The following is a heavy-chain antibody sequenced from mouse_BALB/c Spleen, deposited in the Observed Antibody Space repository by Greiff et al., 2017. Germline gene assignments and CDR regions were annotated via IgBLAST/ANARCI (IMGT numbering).Heavy chain of an antibody. D-gene: IGHD1-1*01. CDR1: GYTFTSYW. CDR2: INPSNGRT. V-gene: IGHV1S81*02. CDR3: ARKWTTVVPMDY. Sequence: QVQLQQPGAELVKPGASVKLSCKASGYTFTSYWMHWVKQRPGQGLEWIGEINPSNGRTNYNEKFKSKATLTVDKSSSTAYMQLSSLTSEDSAVYYCARKWTTVVPMDYWGQGTAVTVSS. J-gene: IGHJ4*01.